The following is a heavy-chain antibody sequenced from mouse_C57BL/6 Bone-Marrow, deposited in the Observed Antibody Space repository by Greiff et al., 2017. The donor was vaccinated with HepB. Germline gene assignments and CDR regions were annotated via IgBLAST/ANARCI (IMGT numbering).Heavy chain of an antibody. CDR1: GFNIKNNY. V-gene: IGHV14-3*01. J-gene: IGHJ2*01. D-gene: IGHD1-1*02. Sequence: EVQLQQSVAELVRPGASVKLSCTASGFNIKNNYMHWVKQRPEKGLEWIGRIDPANGNTKYAPKFKGKATITADTSSHTAYLQLSSLTSEDSAVYYCARWWTVPLDYWGPGTTLTVSS. CDR3: ARWWTVPLDY. CDR2: IDPANGNT.